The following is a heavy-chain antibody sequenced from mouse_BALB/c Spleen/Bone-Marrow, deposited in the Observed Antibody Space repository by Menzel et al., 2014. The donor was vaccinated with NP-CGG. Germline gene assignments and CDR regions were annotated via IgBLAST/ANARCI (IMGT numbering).Heavy chain of an antibody. Sequence: QVQLKQSGPGLVQPSQSLSITCTVSGFSLTSYGVHWVRQSPGKGLEWLGVIWSGGSTHYNAAFISRLSISKDNSKSQVFFKMNSLQANDTAIYYCARTYYGYDYAMDYWGQGTSVTVSS. D-gene: IGHD2-9*01. V-gene: IGHV2-2*02. CDR1: GFSLTSYG. CDR3: ARTYYGYDYAMDY. J-gene: IGHJ4*01. CDR2: IWSGGST.